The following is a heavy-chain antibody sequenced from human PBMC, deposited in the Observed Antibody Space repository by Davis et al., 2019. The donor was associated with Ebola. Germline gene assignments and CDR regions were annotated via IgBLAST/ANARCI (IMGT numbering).Heavy chain of an antibody. J-gene: IGHJ5*02. V-gene: IGHV1-69*04. CDR3: AREVGGELLRSDWFDP. CDR2: IIPILGIA. D-gene: IGHD1-26*01. Sequence: AASVKVSCKASGGTFSSYAISWVRQAPGQGLEWMGRIIPILGIANYAQKFQGRVTITADKSTSTAYMELSSLRSEDTAGYYCAREVGGELLRSDWFDPWGQGTLVTVSS. CDR1: GGTFSSYA.